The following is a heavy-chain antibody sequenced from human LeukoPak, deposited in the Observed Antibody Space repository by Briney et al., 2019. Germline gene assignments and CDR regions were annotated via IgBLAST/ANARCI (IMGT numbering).Heavy chain of an antibody. D-gene: IGHD5-24*01. CDR2: INSDGRTT. CDR1: GFTFSSDW. V-gene: IGHV3-74*01. Sequence: GGSLRLSCSASGFTFSSDWMHWVRXXXXXXXXXXSRINSDGRTTTYADSVKGRFTISRDNARNTLYLQMSSLSAEDTAVYFCARVKDGTRFDPWGQGTLVTVSS. J-gene: IGHJ5*02. CDR3: ARVKDGTRFDP.